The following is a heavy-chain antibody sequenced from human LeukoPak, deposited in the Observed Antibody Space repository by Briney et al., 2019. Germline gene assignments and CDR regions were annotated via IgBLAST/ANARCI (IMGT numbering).Heavy chain of an antibody. CDR3: ARLRGAAAGYFDY. CDR2: IYYSGST. D-gene: IGHD6-13*01. V-gene: IGHV4-39*01. J-gene: IGHJ4*02. Sequence: SETLSLTCTVSGGSISSTSHYWGWIRQPPGKGLEWIGSIYYSGSTYYNPSLKSRVTVSVDTSKNQFSLKLTSVTAADTAVYYCARLRGAAAGYFDYWGQGTLVTVSS. CDR1: GGSISSTSHY.